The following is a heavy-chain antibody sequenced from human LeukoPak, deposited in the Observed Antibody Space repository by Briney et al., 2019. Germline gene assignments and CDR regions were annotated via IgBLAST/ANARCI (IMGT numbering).Heavy chain of an antibody. V-gene: IGHV3-30*18. J-gene: IGHJ5*02. D-gene: IGHD3-3*01. CDR1: GFTFSSYG. Sequence: GRSLRLSCAASGFTFSSYGMHWVRQAPGKGLEWVAVISYDGGNKYYADSVKGRFTISRNNSKNTLYLQMNSLRAEDTAVYYCAKDFWSGYSNWFDPWGQGTLVTVSS. CDR2: ISYDGGNK. CDR3: AKDFWSGYSNWFDP.